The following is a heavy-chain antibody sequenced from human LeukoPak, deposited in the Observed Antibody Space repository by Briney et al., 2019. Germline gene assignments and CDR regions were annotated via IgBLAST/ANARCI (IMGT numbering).Heavy chain of an antibody. CDR1: GYTFTGYY. Sequence: GASVKVSCKASGYTFTGYYMHWVRQAPGQGLEWMGWINPNSGGTNYAQKFQGRVTMTRDTSISTAYMELSRLRSDDTAVYYCARDGTQYSSGWYFGYWGQGTLVTVSS. D-gene: IGHD6-19*01. CDR3: ARDGTQYSSGWYFGY. V-gene: IGHV1-2*02. CDR2: INPNSGGT. J-gene: IGHJ4*02.